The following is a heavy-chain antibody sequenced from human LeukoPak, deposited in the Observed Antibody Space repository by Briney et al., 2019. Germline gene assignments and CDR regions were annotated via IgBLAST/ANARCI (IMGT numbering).Heavy chain of an antibody. CDR3: ARDYYDSSGYYSNLGY. Sequence: GRALRLSCAASGFTFSSYGMHWVRQAPGKGLEWVAVIWYDGSNKYYADSVKGRFTISRDNSKNTLYLQMNSLRAEDTAVYYCARDYYDSSGYYSNLGYWGQGTLVTVSS. V-gene: IGHV3-33*01. CDR1: GFTFSSYG. J-gene: IGHJ4*02. CDR2: IWYDGSNK. D-gene: IGHD3-22*01.